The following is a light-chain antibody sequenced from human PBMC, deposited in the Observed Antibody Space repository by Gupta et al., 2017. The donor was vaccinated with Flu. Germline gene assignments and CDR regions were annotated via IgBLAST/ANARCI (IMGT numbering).Light chain of an antibody. Sequence: EIVLTQSPPTLSLSPGERATLSCSASQNVSSYLAWYQQKPGQAPRLLIYDASNRATGIPARFSGSGSGTDFTLTISSLEPEDFAVYYCQQRSNWPYTFGQGTKLEIK. J-gene: IGKJ2*01. CDR1: QNVSSY. V-gene: IGKV3-11*01. CDR3: QQRSNWPYT. CDR2: DAS.